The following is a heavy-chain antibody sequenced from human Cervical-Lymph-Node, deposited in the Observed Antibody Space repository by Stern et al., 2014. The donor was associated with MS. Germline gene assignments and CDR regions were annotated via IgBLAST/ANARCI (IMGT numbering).Heavy chain of an antibody. CDR1: GFRFSNYD. CDR2: ISRTSSDI. CDR3: ARDGYGTNADYYGFDV. J-gene: IGHJ6*02. D-gene: IGHD2-8*01. V-gene: IGHV3-21*02. Sequence: EVQLVESGGGLVKPGGSLRLSCEAAGFRFSNYDMNWVRQAPGQGLDWLSVISRTSSDIYYADSVKGRFTVSRDNAKNSLFLQIDSLRVEDTAVYYCARDGYGTNADYYGFDVWGQGTTVTVSS.